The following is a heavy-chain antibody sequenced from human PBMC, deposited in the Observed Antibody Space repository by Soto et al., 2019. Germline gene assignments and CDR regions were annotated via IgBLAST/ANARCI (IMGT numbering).Heavy chain of an antibody. CDR3: AREGRWGYSYGYYYYYGMEV. CDR1: GDSITSNY. D-gene: IGHD5-18*01. Sequence: PSETLSLTCTVSGDSITSNYWSWIRQSPGQGLEWIGYFHYSLNTNYNPSLKSRVIISVDTSKNQFFLKLTSVTAADTAMYYCAREGRWGYSYGYYYYYGMEVWGQGTTVTVSS. J-gene: IGHJ6*02. V-gene: IGHV4-59*01. CDR2: FHYSLNT.